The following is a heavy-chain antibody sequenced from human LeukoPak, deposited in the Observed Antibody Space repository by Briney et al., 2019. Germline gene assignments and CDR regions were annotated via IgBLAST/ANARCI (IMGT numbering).Heavy chain of an antibody. CDR2: IFHTGST. J-gene: IGHJ5*02. CDR1: GDSISSGAYS. CDR3: ARELWFANAPGSWLDP. Sequence: PSQTLSLTCVVSGDSISSGAYSWSWIRQPPGKGLEWIGYIFHTGSTLYNPSLKSRLTISVDNSKNQFSLRLSSVTAADTAVYYCARELWFANAPGSWLDPWGQGTLVTVSS. D-gene: IGHD3-10*01. V-gene: IGHV4-30-2*01.